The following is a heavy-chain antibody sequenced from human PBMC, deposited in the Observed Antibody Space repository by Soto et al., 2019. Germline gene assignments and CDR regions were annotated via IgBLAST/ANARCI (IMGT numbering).Heavy chain of an antibody. CDR1: GFIFSSFA. V-gene: IGHV3-30-3*01. D-gene: IGHD3-16*01. Sequence: VQLAESGGDVVQPGRSLRLSCAASGFIFSSFALHWVRQTPDKGLEWVAFISNDGSQTYYADSMKGRFTISRDNSNNSLTLQMDRLRPEDTARYYCARDPYFDYMYGTPDYWGQGTLVAVSS. J-gene: IGHJ4*02. CDR3: ARDPYFDYMYGTPDY. CDR2: ISNDGSQT.